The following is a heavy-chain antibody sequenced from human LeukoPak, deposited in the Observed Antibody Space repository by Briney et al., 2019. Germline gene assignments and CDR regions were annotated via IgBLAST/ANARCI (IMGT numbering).Heavy chain of an antibody. Sequence: GGSLRLSCAASGFTFSSYSLNWVRQAPGKGLEWVSHISSGSSAIFYADSVRGRFTISRDNAKNSLYLQMNSLRAEDTAVYYCARDSGTYYPDYWGQGTLVTVSS. D-gene: IGHD1-26*01. V-gene: IGHV3-48*01. CDR3: ARDSGTYYPDY. CDR2: ISSGSSAI. CDR1: GFTFSSYS. J-gene: IGHJ4*02.